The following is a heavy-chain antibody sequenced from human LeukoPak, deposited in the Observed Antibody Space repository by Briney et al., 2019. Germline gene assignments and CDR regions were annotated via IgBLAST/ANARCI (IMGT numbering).Heavy chain of an antibody. CDR3: AKPHYGSGYNS. D-gene: IGHD3-3*02. J-gene: IGHJ4*02. V-gene: IGHV3-23*01. CDR1: GFTFNSYA. Sequence: SGGSLRLSCAASGFTFNSYAMTWVRQAPGKGLEWVSAISGSGSSTYYADSVKGRVTISRDNSRNTQYLQMNSRRAEDTAVYHCAKPHYGSGYNSWGQGTLVTVSS. CDR2: ISGSGSST.